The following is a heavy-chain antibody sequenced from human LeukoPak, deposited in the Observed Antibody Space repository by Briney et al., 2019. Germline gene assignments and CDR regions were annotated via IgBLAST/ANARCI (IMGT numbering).Heavy chain of an antibody. J-gene: IGHJ4*02. V-gene: IGHV1-69*04. CDR1: GGTFSSYA. CDR2: IIPILGIA. CDR3: ARVGGPSDY. Sequence: SVKVSCKASGGTFSSYAISWVRQAPGQGLEWMGRIIPILGIANYAQKFQGRVTITADKSTSTAYMELSSLRSDDTAVYYCARVGGPSDYWGQGTLVTVSS. D-gene: IGHD3-16*01.